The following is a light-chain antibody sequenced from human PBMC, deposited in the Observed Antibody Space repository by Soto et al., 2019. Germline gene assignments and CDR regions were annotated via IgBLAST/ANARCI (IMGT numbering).Light chain of an antibody. CDR1: QSVGGS. J-gene: IGKJ5*01. Sequence: ETVWTQSPGTLSFSPGERATFSCRASQSVGGSSLAWYQQRPGQAPRLLIYGASTRATGIPARFSGSGSGTEFTLTISSLQSEDFAVYFCQQYNNWPPITFGQGTRLEIK. V-gene: IGKV3-15*01. CDR2: GAS. CDR3: QQYNNWPPIT.